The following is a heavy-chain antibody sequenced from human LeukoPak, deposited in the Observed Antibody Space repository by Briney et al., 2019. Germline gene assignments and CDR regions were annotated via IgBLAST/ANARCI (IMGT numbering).Heavy chain of an antibody. V-gene: IGHV3-30*04. Sequence: PGGSLRLSCAASGFTFSSYAMHWVRQAPGKGLEWVAVISYDGSNKYYADSVKGRSTISRDNSKNTLYLQMNSLRAEDTAVYYCASPAPFEVRGVMGYYYMDVWGKGTTVTVSS. CDR2: ISYDGSNK. J-gene: IGHJ6*03. CDR3: ASPAPFEVRGVMGYYYMDV. D-gene: IGHD3-10*01. CDR1: GFTFSSYA.